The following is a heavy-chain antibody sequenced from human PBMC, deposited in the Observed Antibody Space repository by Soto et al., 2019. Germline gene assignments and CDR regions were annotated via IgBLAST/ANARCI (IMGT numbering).Heavy chain of an antibody. Sequence: EVQVVESGGGLVQPGGSLRLSCAGSGFTVSRDYMNWVRQAPGKGLERVSVIYSGGSTYYADSVKGRFTISRHNSKNTLYLQLNSLRAEDTAVYYCAGDPGDSNGIIVWGQGTTVTVSS. CDR1: GFTVSRDY. D-gene: IGHD3-22*01. J-gene: IGHJ6*02. CDR2: IYSGGST. CDR3: AGDPGDSNGIIV. V-gene: IGHV3-66*01.